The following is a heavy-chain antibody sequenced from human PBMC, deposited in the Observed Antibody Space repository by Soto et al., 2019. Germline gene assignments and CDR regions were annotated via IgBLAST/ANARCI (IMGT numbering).Heavy chain of an antibody. CDR3: TGMPVTTTNWLDP. CDR1: GGSVSSGNYY. J-gene: IGHJ5*02. V-gene: IGHV4-61*01. CDR2: IYNTGRT. Sequence: SETLSLTCTVSGGSVSSGNYYWSWIRQPPGKGLDWIGYIYNTGRTNYNPSLKSRVTMSLDMSKNQFSLKMDSVTAADTAIYYCTGMPVTTTNWLDPWGQGTLVTVSS. D-gene: IGHD3-22*01.